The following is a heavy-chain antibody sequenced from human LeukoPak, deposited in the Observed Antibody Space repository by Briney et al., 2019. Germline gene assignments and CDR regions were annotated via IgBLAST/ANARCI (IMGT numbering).Heavy chain of an antibody. J-gene: IGHJ4*02. D-gene: IGHD3-10*01. V-gene: IGHV3-33*01. CDR1: GFTFSSYA. Sequence: GGSLRLSCAASGFTFSSYAMHWVRQAPGKGLEWVAVIWYDGSNTYYVDSVKGRFTISRDNSKNTLYLQMNSLRAEDTAVYFCARSMYYYGSGSYLDWGQGTLVTVSS. CDR3: ARSMYYYGSGSYLD. CDR2: IWYDGSNT.